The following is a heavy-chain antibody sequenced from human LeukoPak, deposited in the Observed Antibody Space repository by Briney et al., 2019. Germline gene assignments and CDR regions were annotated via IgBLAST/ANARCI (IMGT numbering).Heavy chain of an antibody. D-gene: IGHD3-9*01. J-gene: IGHJ3*02. CDR1: GGSISSSSYY. V-gene: IGHV4-39*01. CDR3: ASVTTYYDISMYAFDI. Sequence: SETLSLTCTVSGGSISSSSYYWGWIRQPPGKGLEWIGSIYYSGSTYYNPSLKSRVTISVDTSKNQSSLKLSSVTDADTAVYYCASVTTYYDISMYAFDIWGQGTMVTVSS. CDR2: IYYSGST.